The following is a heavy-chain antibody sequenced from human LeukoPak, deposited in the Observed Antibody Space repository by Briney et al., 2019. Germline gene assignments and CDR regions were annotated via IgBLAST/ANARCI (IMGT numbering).Heavy chain of an antibody. V-gene: IGHV3-30*02. CDR3: AKDRSDAGYSSGWYS. D-gene: IGHD6-19*01. Sequence: GGSLRLSCAASGFTFSSYGMHWVRQAPGKGLEWVAVIWYDGSNKYYADSVKGRFTISRDNSKNTLYLQMNSLRAEDTAVYYCAKDRSDAGYSSGWYSWGQGTLVTVSS. CDR2: IWYDGSNK. J-gene: IGHJ4*02. CDR1: GFTFSSYG.